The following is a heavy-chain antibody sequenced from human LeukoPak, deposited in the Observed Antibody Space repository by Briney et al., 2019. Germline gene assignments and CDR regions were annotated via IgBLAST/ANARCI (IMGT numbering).Heavy chain of an antibody. J-gene: IGHJ5*02. CDR2: IYYSGDT. V-gene: IGHV4-59*01. D-gene: IGHD2-2*01. CDR3: ARVQRYCSSTSCPIDL. CDR1: GGSISSYY. Sequence: SETLSLTCTVSGGSISSYYWSWIRQPPGKGLEWIGYIYYSGDTTYNPSLNSRVTIALDAPKKQFSLKLNSVTAADTAMYYCARVQRYCSSTSCPIDLWGQGTLVTVSS.